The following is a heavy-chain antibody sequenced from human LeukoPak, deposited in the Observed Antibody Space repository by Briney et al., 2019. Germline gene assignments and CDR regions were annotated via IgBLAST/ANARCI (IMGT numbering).Heavy chain of an antibody. V-gene: IGHV3-74*01. CDR1: GFTFRSYR. CDR3: ARAPYFDFWSGYPPDY. Sequence: PGGSLRLSCAASGFTFRSYRMHWVRHAPGKGLVWVSRINSDGSTTNYADSVKGRFTISRDNAKNTLYLQMNSLRAEDTAVYYCARAPYFDFWSGYPPDYWGQGTLVTVSS. CDR2: INSDGSTT. D-gene: IGHD3-3*01. J-gene: IGHJ4*02.